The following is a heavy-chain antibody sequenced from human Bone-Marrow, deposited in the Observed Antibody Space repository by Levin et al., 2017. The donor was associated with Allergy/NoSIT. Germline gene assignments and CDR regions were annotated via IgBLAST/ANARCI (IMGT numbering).Heavy chain of an antibody. J-gene: IGHJ6*02. CDR3: AKGYYYYGMDV. CDR1: GFTFDDYA. Sequence: SCAASGFTFDDYAMHWVRQAPGKGLEWVSGISWNSGSIGYADSVKGRFTISRDNAKNSLYLQMNSLRAEDTALYYCAKGYYYYGMDVWGQGTTVTVSS. V-gene: IGHV3-9*01. CDR2: ISWNSGSI.